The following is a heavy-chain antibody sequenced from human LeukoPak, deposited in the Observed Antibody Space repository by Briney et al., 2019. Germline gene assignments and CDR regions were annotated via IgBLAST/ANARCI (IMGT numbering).Heavy chain of an antibody. Sequence: PGGSLRLSCAASGFTFNNYAMSWVRPAPGKGLEWVSAISGSGGATYYADSVKGRFTISRDNSKNTLFLHMNSLRVEDTAVYYCAKAPAAATKYYYGMDVWGQGTTVTVSS. D-gene: IGHD6-13*01. CDR1: GFTFNNYA. J-gene: IGHJ6*02. CDR3: AKAPAAATKYYYGMDV. V-gene: IGHV3-23*01. CDR2: ISGSGGAT.